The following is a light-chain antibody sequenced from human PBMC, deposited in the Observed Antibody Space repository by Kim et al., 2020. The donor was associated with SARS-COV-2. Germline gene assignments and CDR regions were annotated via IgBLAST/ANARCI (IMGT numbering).Light chain of an antibody. CDR3: QSSDTGTLWV. CDR2: EDN. J-gene: IGLJ3*02. V-gene: IGLV6-57*03. CDR1: RGSIAGNY. Sequence: KTVTISCTRSRGSIAGNYVQWYQQRPGSAPSIVIYEDNQRPSGVPDRFSGSIDRSSNSASLTISGVKTEDEADYYCQSSDTGTLWVFGGGTKLTVL.